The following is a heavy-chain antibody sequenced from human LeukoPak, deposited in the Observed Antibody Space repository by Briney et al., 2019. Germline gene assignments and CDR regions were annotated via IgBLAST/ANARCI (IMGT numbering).Heavy chain of an antibody. CDR3: ARADFIDAGPYLIGP. D-gene: IGHD3-3*01. CDR2: IDTKTGRT. Sequence: ASVRVSCKTSGYSFTDYYIHWVRQAPGQGLEWMGWIDTKTGRTSSARKFQGRVTMTRDPSITTVYMDMAWLTSDDTAIYFCARADFIDAGPYLIGPWGQGTLVTVSS. CDR1: GYSFTDYY. V-gene: IGHV1-2*02. J-gene: IGHJ5*02.